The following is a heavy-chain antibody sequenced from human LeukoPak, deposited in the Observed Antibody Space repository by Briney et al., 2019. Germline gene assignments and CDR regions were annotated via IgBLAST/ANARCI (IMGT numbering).Heavy chain of an antibody. V-gene: IGHV3-66*01. Sequence: PGGSLRLSCAASGFTVSSNYMSWVRQAPGKGLERVSVIYSGGSTYYADSVKGRFTISRDNSKNPLYLQMNSLRAEDTAVYYCARDFGWGIAARRRAFDIWGQGTMVTVSS. D-gene: IGHD6-6*01. J-gene: IGHJ3*02. CDR2: IYSGGST. CDR1: GFTVSSNY. CDR3: ARDFGWGIAARRRAFDI.